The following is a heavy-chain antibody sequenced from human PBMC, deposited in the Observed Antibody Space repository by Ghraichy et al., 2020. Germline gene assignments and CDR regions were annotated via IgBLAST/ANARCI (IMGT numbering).Heavy chain of an antibody. CDR3: AREGDDYFDY. Sequence: GGSLRLSCAASGFTFSTYSMNWVRQAPGKGLEWVSSISSSSSCIYYADSVKGRFTISRDNAKNSVFLQMNSLRAEDTAVFYCAREGDDYFDYWGQGTPVTVSS. CDR1: GFTFSTYS. D-gene: IGHD3-16*01. CDR2: ISSSSSCI. J-gene: IGHJ4*02. V-gene: IGHV3-21*01.